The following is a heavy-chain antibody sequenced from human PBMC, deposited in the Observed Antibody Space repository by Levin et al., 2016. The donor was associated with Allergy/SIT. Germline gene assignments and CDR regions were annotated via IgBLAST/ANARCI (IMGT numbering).Heavy chain of an antibody. CDR3: TRGAALVTEILAFDL. V-gene: IGHV3-49*04. J-gene: IGHJ3*01. CDR1: GFTFGDFT. D-gene: IGHD2-21*02. Sequence: GESLKISCTGAGFTFGDFTVNWVRQAPGKGLEWVGFVRSKAYGGTTDYAASVKGRFSISRDDSRGIAYLRMNSLKTEDTAVYYCTRGAALVTEILAFDLWGQGTMVTVSS. CDR2: VRSKAYGGTT.